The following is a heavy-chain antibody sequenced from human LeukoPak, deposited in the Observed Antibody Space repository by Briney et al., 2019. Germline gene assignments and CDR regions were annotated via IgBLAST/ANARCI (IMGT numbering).Heavy chain of an antibody. J-gene: IGHJ3*02. D-gene: IGHD3-10*01. CDR2: INHSGST. Sequence: SETLSLTCAVYGGSFSGYYWSWIRQPPGKGLEWIGEINHSGSTNYNPSLKSRVTISVDTSKNQFSLKLSSVTAADTAVYYCAREGGEAAFDIWGQGTMITVSS. CDR3: AREGGEAAFDI. CDR1: GGSFSGYY. V-gene: IGHV4-34*01.